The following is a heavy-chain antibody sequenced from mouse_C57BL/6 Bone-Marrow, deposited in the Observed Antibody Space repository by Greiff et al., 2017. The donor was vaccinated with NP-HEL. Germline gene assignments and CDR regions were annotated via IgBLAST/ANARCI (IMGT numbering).Heavy chain of an antibody. V-gene: IGHV5-12*01. CDR3: ARHPFAY. CDR2: ISNGGGRT. Sequence: EVQVVEPGGGLVQPGGSLKLSCAASGFTFSDYYMYWVRQTPEKRLEWVAYISNGGGRTYYPDTVKGRFTISRDNAKNTLYLQMSRLKAEDTAMYYCARHPFAYWGQGTLVTVSA. CDR1: GFTFSDYY. J-gene: IGHJ3*01.